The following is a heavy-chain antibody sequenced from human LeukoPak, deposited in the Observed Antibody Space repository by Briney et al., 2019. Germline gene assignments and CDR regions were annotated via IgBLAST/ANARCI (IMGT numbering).Heavy chain of an antibody. CDR2: MNPNSGNT. V-gene: IGHV1-8*01. CDR1: GYTFTSYD. Sequence: RASVKVSCKASGYTFTSYDINWVRQATGQGLEWMGWMNPNSGNTGYAQKFPGRVTMTRNTSISTAYMELSSLRSEDTAVYYCARGLRGNRNTHLRYWGQGTLVTVSS. D-gene: IGHD2-2*02. CDR3: ARGLRGNRNTHLRY. J-gene: IGHJ4*02.